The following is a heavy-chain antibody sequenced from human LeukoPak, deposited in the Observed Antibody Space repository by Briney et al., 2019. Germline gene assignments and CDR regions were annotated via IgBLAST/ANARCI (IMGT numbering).Heavy chain of an antibody. CDR1: GYTFTSYG. J-gene: IGHJ5*02. D-gene: IGHD3-10*01. CDR3: ARDKHGSGSYYKSPRWFDP. V-gene: IGHV1-18*04. Sequence: ASVKVSCKASGYTFTSYGISWVRQAPGQGLEWMGWISAYNGNTNYAQKLQGRVTMTTDTSTSTAYMELRSLRSDDTAVYYCARDKHGSGSYYKSPRWFDPWGQRTLVTVSS. CDR2: ISAYNGNT.